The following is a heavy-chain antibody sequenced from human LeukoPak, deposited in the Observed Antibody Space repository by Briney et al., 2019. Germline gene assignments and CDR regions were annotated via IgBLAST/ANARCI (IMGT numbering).Heavy chain of an antibody. CDR1: GASISSYF. CDR3: ARHESYRLPLTGAYYSYPMDV. Sequence: SETLSLICSVSGASISSYFWSWIRQPPGKGLEWIAYIHYSGSTNYNPSLKSRLTISMDTSKNQFSLKLTSVTAADTAIHYCARHESYRLPLTGAYYSYPMDVWGQGTTVTVSS. D-gene: IGHD3-9*01. CDR2: IHYSGST. J-gene: IGHJ6*02. V-gene: IGHV4-59*08.